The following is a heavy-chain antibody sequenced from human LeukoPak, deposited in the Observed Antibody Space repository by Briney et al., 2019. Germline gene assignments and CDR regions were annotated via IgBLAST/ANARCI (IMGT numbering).Heavy chain of an antibody. J-gene: IGHJ3*01. CDR2: IYHSGNT. V-gene: IGHV4-59*01. D-gene: IGHD3-9*01. Sequence: SETLSLTCTISGGYIGSYYWTWIRQPPGKGLEWIGYIYHSGNTNYNPSLKSRVTISVDPSNNQFSLKLRSVTAADTAVYFCARANILTSITSWGQGTMVTVSS. CDR3: ARANILTSITS. CDR1: GGYIGSYY.